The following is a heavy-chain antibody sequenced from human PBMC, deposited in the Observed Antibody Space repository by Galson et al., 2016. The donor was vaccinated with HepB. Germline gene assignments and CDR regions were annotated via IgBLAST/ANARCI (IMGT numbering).Heavy chain of an antibody. Sequence: SLRLSCAASGFTFSSYAMSWVRQAPGKGLEWVSVISASDGRTYYADSVKGRFTISRDNSKNTLYLQMNSLRVEDTAVYYCAGKTSSFGNWFDPWGQGTLVTVSS. CDR2: ISASDGRT. D-gene: IGHD3-3*01. J-gene: IGHJ5*02. V-gene: IGHV3-23*01. CDR1: GFTFSSYA. CDR3: AGKTSSFGNWFDP.